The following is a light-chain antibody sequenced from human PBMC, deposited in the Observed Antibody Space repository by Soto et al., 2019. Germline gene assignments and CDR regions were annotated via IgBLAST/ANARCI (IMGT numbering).Light chain of an antibody. J-gene: IGKJ4*01. CDR2: VTS. CDR3: QQLSIYPLT. Sequence: IQLTQSPSSLSASEGDRVTLTCRASQGMSSYLAWYQQKPGKAPKLLIYVTSTLQTGVPSRFSGSRSGADFTLTISSLQPEDSATYYCQQLSIYPLTFGGGTKVEIK. V-gene: IGKV1-9*01. CDR1: QGMSSY.